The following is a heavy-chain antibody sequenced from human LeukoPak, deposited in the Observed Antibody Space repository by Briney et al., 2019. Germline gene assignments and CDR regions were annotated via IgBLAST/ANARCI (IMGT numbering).Heavy chain of an antibody. CDR1: GFPFNAYT. CDR2: INNLSNKM. V-gene: IGHV3-48*02. CDR3: ATTLQLDV. Sequence: GGSLRLSCAASGFPFNAYTMTCVRQAPGKGLEWVSSINNLSNKMFYADSVKGRLTISRDNAKNSLYLQMNSLGDEDTAVYYCATTLQLDVWGQGTPVTVSS. J-gene: IGHJ6*02.